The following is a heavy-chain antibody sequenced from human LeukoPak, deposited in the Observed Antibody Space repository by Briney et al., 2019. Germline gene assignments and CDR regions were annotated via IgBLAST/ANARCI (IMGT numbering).Heavy chain of an antibody. V-gene: IGHV4-59*08. CDR2: IYYSGST. J-gene: IGHJ3*02. CDR1: GGSISSYY. CDR3: ARVQYYCGSGSYYNLDAFDI. D-gene: IGHD3-10*01. Sequence: SETLSLTCTVSGGSISSYYWSWIRQPPGEGLEWIGYIYYSGSTNYNPSLKSRVTISVDTSKNQFSLKLSSVTAADTAVYYCARVQYYCGSGSYYNLDAFDIWGQGTMVTVSS.